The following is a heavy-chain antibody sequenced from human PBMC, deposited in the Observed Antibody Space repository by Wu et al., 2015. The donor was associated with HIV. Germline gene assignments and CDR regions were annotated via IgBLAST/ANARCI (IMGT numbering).Heavy chain of an antibody. Sequence: QVQLVQSGPEVKNPGASVKVSCKAFGYTFTSYGVSWVRQAPGQGLEWMGWINPNSGDTNYAQKFQGRVTMTRDTSIDTAYMDLSRLTSDDTAVYYCARDPWPGVGWFDTWGQGTLVTVSS. CDR1: GYTFTSYG. J-gene: IGHJ5*02. CDR2: INPNSGDT. D-gene: IGHD7-27*01. CDR3: ARDPWPGVGWFDT. V-gene: IGHV1-2*02.